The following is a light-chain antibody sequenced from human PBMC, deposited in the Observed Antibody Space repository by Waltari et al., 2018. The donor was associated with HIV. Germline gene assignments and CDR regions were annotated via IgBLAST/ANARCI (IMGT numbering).Light chain of an antibody. J-gene: IGLJ2*01. Sequence: QSVLTQPPSASGTFGQRVAISCSGSSSNIGDNTVNWYQQVPGAAPNLLIYNDDQRPSGVPDRFSGSKSCTSASLAINGLQSEDEGTYYCSTWQDGLNGVLFGGGTELAVL. V-gene: IGLV1-44*01. CDR1: SSNIGDNT. CDR2: NDD. CDR3: STWQDGLNGVL.